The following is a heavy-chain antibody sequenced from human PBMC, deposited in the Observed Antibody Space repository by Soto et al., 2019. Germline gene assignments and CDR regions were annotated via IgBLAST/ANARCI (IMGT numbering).Heavy chain of an antibody. J-gene: IGHJ4*02. V-gene: IGHV4-59*08. D-gene: IGHD5-12*01. CDR1: GGSITSYY. CDR3: ARRTSGYGFDY. Sequence: SETLSLTCAVSGGSITSYYWSWIRQPPGKGLEWIGYMHHTGSTKYNPSLKSRVTISVDTSKNQFSLKVSSVTAADTAVYYCARRTSGYGFDYCGQGTLVTVSS. CDR2: MHHTGST.